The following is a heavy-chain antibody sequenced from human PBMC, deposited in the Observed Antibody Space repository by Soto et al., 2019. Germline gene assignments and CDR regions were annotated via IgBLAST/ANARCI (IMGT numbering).Heavy chain of an antibody. CDR1: GGTFSSYA. D-gene: IGHD3-16*01. J-gene: IGHJ4*02. V-gene: IGHV1-69*01. Sequence: QVQLVQSGAEVKKPGSSVKVSCKASGGTFSSYAISWVRQAPGQGLEWMGGIIPIFGTANYAQKFQGRVTITADEATSTAYMWLSSRSSEDTAVDYCARGGGVVTFGGAPYYFDYWGQGTLVTVSS. CDR3: ARGGGVVTFGGAPYYFDY. CDR2: IIPIFGTA.